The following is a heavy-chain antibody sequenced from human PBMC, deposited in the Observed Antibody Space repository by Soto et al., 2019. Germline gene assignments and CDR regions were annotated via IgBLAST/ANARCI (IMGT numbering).Heavy chain of an antibody. Sequence: QVYLVQSGAEVRPPGASVKVSCRTSGYSYNANSFHWVRQAPGQGLEWMGCVNGANGVTKISQKFHDRVTLSRDTSAISDYMEMSSLRSEDTAVYFCARINSGNYKYDGFDMWGKGPTVTVAS. CDR3: ARINSGNYKYDGFDM. CDR2: VNGANGVT. J-gene: IGHJ3*02. D-gene: IGHD6-19*01. V-gene: IGHV1-3*01. CDR1: GYSYNANS.